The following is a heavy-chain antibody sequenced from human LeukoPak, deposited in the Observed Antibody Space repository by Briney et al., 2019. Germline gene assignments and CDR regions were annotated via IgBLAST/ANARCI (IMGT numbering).Heavy chain of an antibody. CDR3: AKRQLGGSGANYFDY. CDR2: ISNSGEYT. V-gene: IGHV3-23*01. J-gene: IGHJ4*02. D-gene: IGHD3-10*01. CDR1: GFTFSTHT. Sequence: GGSLRLSCAASGFTFSTHTMSWVRQAPGKGLEWVSSISNSGEYTYYADSVKGRFTISRDNSKNPMHLQMDSLTAEDTAVNYCAKRQLGGSGANYFDYWGQGTLVTVSS.